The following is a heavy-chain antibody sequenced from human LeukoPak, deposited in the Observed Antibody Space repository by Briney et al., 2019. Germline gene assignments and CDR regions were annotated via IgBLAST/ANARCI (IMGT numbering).Heavy chain of an antibody. CDR3: AKDDSGGSYLIY. CDR2: ISRVGGST. CDR1: GFTFDDYA. V-gene: IGHV3-43*02. J-gene: IGHJ4*02. Sequence: QPGGSLRLSCAASGFTFDDYAMHWVRQAPGKGLEWISIISRVGGSTHYADSVKGRFTISRDNSKNSLYLQMNSLTTEDTALYYCAKDDSGGSYLIYWGQGTLVTVSS. D-gene: IGHD1-26*01.